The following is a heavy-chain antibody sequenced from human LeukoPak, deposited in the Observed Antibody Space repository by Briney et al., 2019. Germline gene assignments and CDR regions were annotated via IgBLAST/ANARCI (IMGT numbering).Heavy chain of an antibody. Sequence: GSLRLSCAASGYTFSDYVMGWVRQAPGKGLEWIGSIYYSGSTYYNPSLKSRVTISVDTSKNQFSLKLSSVTAADTAVYYCARDSGWYAGYWGQGTLVTVSS. J-gene: IGHJ4*02. D-gene: IGHD6-19*01. CDR3: ARDSGWYAGY. V-gene: IGHV4-38-2*02. CDR1: GYTFSDYV. CDR2: IYYSGST.